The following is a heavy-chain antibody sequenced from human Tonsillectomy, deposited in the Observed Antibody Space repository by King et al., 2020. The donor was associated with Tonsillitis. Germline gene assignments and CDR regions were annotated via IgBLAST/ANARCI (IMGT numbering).Heavy chain of an antibody. CDR1: GLTFSDYY. CDR2: ISSSSSYT. J-gene: IGHJ6*03. Sequence: VQLVESGGGLVKPGGSLRLSCAVSGLTFSDYYMSWIRQAPGKGLEWLSYISSSSSYTDYADSVKGRFTISRNNAKNSLYLQLNSLRAEDTAVYYCARIHCTSTSCLGYYYMDVWGKGTTVTVSS. V-gene: IGHV3-11*05. CDR3: ARIHCTSTSCLGYYYMDV. D-gene: IGHD2-2*01.